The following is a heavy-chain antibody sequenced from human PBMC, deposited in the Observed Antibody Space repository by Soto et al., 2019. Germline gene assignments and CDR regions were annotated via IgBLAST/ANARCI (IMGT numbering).Heavy chain of an antibody. V-gene: IGHV3-30-3*01. Sequence: GGSLRLSCAASGFTFSSYAMHWVRQAPGKGLEWVAVISYDGSNKYYADSVKGRFTISRDNSKNTLYLQMNSLRAEDTAVYYCARSTDYDYAHFDYWGQGTLVTVSS. CDR3: ARSTDYDYAHFDY. CDR2: ISYDGSNK. CDR1: GFTFSSYA. J-gene: IGHJ4*02. D-gene: IGHD3-16*01.